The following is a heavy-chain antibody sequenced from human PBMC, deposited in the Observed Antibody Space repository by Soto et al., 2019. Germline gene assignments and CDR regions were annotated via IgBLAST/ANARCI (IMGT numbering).Heavy chain of an antibody. CDR2: ISYSGETK. V-gene: IGHV3-48*02. D-gene: IGHD2-15*01. Sequence: GGSLRLACVTSGFTFTKYSMNWVRQAPGKGLEWVSYISYSGETKYYADSLKGRYAISRDDAKNSVYLQMNSLRDEDTAFYYCVRGVVVVVGSTAENFDHWGQGTLVTVSS. CDR1: GFTFTKYS. CDR3: VRGVVVVVGSTAENFDH. J-gene: IGHJ4*02.